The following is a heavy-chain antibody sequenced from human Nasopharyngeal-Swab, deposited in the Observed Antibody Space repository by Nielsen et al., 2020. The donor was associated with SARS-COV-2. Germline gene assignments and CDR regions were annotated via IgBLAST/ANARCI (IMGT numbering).Heavy chain of an antibody. J-gene: IGHJ4*02. CDR3: AREGVGYSHGY. Sequence: GGSLRLSCAASGFTFSSYGMHWVRQAPGKGLEWVAVIWYDGSNKYYADSVEGRFTISRDNSKNTLYLQMNSLRAEDTAVYYCAREGVGYSHGYWGQGTLVTVSS. V-gene: IGHV3-33*01. CDR2: IWYDGSNK. CDR1: GFTFSSYG. D-gene: IGHD5-18*01.